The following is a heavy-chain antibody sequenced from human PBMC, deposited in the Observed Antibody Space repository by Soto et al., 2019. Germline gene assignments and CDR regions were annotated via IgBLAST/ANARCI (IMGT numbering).Heavy chain of an antibody. V-gene: IGHV1-24*01. J-gene: IGHJ3*02. CDR3: AGITIFGVVIPPFTLGI. CDR1: GYTLTELS. CDR2: FDPEDGET. D-gene: IGHD3-3*01. Sequence: ASVKVSCKVSGYTLTELSMHWVRPAPGKGLEWMGGFDPEDGETIYAQKFQGRVTMTEDTSTDTAYMELSSLRSEDTAVYYCAGITIFGVVIPPFTLGIWGQGTMVTVSS.